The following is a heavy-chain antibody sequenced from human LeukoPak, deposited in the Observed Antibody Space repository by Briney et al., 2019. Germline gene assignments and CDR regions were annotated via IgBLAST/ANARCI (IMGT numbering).Heavy chain of an antibody. CDR1: GFTFSSYW. V-gene: IGHV3-7*01. CDR3: ARDWGDIVVVPAADAFDI. CDR2: IKQDGSEK. J-gene: IGHJ3*02. Sequence: GGSLRLSSAASGFTFSSYWMSWVRQAPGKGLEGVANIKQDGSEKYYVDSVKGRFTLSRDNAKNSLYLQMDSLRAEDTPVSYCARDWGDIVVVPAADAFDIWGQGTMVTVSS. D-gene: IGHD2-2*01.